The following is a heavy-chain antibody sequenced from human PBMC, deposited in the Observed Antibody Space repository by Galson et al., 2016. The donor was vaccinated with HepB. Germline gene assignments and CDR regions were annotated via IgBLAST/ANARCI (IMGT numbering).Heavy chain of an antibody. CDR3: ATSGGGYHFYYDY. V-gene: IGHV3-21*01. Sequence: SLRLSCAASLLSFSTYTINWLRQAPGKGLEWVSSIRGTSTYIYYSDSVRGRFTISRDNAKSSLYLHMSSLRAEDTAVYYCATSGGGYHFYYDYWGQGTLVTVSS. D-gene: IGHD2-21*02. J-gene: IGHJ4*02. CDR1: LLSFSTYT. CDR2: IRGTSTYI.